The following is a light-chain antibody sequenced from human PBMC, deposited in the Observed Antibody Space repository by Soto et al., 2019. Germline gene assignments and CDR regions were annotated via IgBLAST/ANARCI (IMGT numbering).Light chain of an antibody. CDR1: QSLSRW. CDR3: QQYNSSPLT. CDR2: DAS. J-gene: IGKJ4*01. V-gene: IGKV1-5*01. Sequence: DIQMTQSPATMSASVGDRVTITCRASQSLSRWLAWYQQKPGKAPKLLIYDASSLESGVPSRFSGSGSGTEFTLTISSLQPDDFAIYFCQQYNSSPLTFGGGTKVEIK.